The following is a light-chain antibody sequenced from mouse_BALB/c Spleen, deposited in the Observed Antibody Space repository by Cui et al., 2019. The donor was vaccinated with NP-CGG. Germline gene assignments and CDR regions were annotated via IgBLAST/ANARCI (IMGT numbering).Light chain of an antibody. Sequence: QAVVTQEPTLTTSPGETVTLTCRPSTGAVTTSDYANWVQEKPDHLFTGLIGGTNNRAPRVPARFSGSLIGDKAALTITGAQTEDEAIYFCALWYSNHWVFGGGTKLTVL. V-gene: IGLV1*01. CDR3: ALWYSNHWV. J-gene: IGLJ1*01. CDR1: TGAVTTSDY. CDR2: GTN.